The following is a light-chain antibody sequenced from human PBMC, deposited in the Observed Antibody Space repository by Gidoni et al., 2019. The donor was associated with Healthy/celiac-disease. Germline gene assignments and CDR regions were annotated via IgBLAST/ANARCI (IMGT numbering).Light chain of an antibody. CDR1: QSVSSY. CDR2: DAS. Sequence: ESVLTQSQATLSLAPGERATLSCRASQSVSSYLAWYHQKPGQAPRLLIYDASNRATGIPARFSGSGSGTDFTLTISSLEPEDFAVYYCQQRSNWPLTFGGGTKVEIK. J-gene: IGKJ4*01. V-gene: IGKV3-11*01. CDR3: QQRSNWPLT.